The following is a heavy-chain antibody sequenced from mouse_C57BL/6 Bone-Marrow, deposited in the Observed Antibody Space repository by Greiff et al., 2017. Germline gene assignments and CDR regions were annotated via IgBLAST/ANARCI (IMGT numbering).Heavy chain of an antibody. CDR1: GFTFTDYG. D-gene: IGHD2-4*01. J-gene: IGHJ4*01. CDR2: ISNLAYSI. CDR3: ARREYDYRGYAMDY. Sequence: EVQLVESGGGLVQPGGSLKLSCAASGFTFTDYGMAWVRQAPRKGPEWVAFISNLAYSIYYADTVTGRFTISRENAKNNLYLEMSSLGSEDAAMYDSARREYDYRGYAMDYWGQGTSVTVSS. V-gene: IGHV5-15*01.